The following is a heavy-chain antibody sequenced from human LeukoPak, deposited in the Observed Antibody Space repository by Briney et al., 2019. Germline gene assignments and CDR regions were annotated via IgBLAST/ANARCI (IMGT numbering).Heavy chain of an antibody. CDR3: ARVGCSGGSCYSDAFDI. J-gene: IGHJ3*02. CDR2: IGPAGDT. V-gene: IGHV3-13*01. D-gene: IGHD2-15*01. Sequence: GGSLRLSCAASGFTFRNYDMHWVRQTTGKGLEWVSAIGPAGDTYYSDSVKGRFTISRENAKNSLYLQMNSLGSGDTAVYYCARVGCSGGSCYSDAFDIWGQGTMVTVSS. CDR1: GFTFRNYD.